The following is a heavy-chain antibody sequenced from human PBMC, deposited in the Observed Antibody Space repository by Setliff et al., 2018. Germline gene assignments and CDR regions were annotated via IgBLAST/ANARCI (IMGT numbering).Heavy chain of an antibody. V-gene: IGHV4-4*07. CDR1: GDSISNYY. CDR3: RVWVDMIEVDS. J-gene: IGHJ4*02. D-gene: IGHD3-22*01. Sequence: PSETLSLTCTVSGDSISNYYWNWIRQPAGKGLEWIGRIYVTESTKYNPSLKSRVTLSIDTSKNQFSLKLTSATAADTAVYYCRVWVDMIEVDSWAQGTLVTVSS. CDR2: IYVTEST.